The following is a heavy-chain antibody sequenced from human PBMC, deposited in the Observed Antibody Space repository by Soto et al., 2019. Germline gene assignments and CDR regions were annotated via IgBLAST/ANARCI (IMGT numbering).Heavy chain of an antibody. CDR3: ARASHLGYCSGGSCKWYYFDY. Sequence: QVQLVQSGAEVKKPGASVKVSCKASGYTFTGYYMHWVRQAPGQGLEWMGWINPNSGGTNYAQKVQGRVTMTRDTSISTAYMELSRLRSDDTAVYYCARASHLGYCSGGSCKWYYFDYWGQGTLVTVSS. V-gene: IGHV1-2*02. CDR2: INPNSGGT. D-gene: IGHD2-15*01. J-gene: IGHJ4*02. CDR1: GYTFTGYY.